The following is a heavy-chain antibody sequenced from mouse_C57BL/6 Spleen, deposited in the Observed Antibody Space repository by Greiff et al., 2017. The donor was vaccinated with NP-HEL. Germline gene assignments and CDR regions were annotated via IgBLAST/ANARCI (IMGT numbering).Heavy chain of an antibody. CDR3: ARTVVADY. J-gene: IGHJ2*01. CDR1: GYTFTDYY. V-gene: IGHV1-26*01. D-gene: IGHD1-1*01. Sequence: EVQLQQSGPELVKPGASVKISCKASGYTFTDYYMNWVKQSHGKSLEWIGDINPNNGGTSYNQKFKGKATVTVDKSSSTAYMELRSLTSEDSAVYYCARTVVADYWGQGTTLTVSS. CDR2: INPNNGGT.